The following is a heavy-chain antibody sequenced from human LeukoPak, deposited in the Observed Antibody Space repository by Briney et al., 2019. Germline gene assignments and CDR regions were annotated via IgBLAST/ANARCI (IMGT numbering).Heavy chain of an antibody. J-gene: IGHJ3*02. CDR1: GFTVSSNY. CDR3: ARGLGFSPDGAFDI. CDR2: IYSGGST. Sequence: PGGSLRLSCAASGFTVSSNYMSWVRQAPGKGLEWVSVIYSGGSTYYADSVKGRFTISRDNSKNTLYLQMNSLRAEDTAVYYCARGLGFSPDGAFDIWGQGTMVTVSS. D-gene: IGHD3-3*01. V-gene: IGHV3-53*01.